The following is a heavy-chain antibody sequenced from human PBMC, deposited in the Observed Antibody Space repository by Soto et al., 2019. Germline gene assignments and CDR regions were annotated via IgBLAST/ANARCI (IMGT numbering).Heavy chain of an antibody. V-gene: IGHV3-21*01. CDR3: ARDALGVSPTIQFDS. CDR2: ISSSSTYI. CDR1: GFTLSSYS. J-gene: IGHJ4*02. Sequence: PGGSLGLSCAASGFTLSSYSMNWVRQAPGKGLEWVSSISSSSTYIYYADSVKGRFTISRDNAQNSVYLQMNSLRAEDTAVYYCARDALGVSPTIQFDSWGPGTRVIVSS. D-gene: IGHD2-15*01.